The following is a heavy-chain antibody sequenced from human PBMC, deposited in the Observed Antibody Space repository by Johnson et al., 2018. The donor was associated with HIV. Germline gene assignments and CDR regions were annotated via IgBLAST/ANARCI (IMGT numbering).Heavy chain of an antibody. J-gene: IGHJ3*02. CDR1: GFTFSSYA. CDR3: ARDLAYNSRWTGAFDI. Sequence: VRPVDSPRGVVQPRRSLRLSCAASGFTFSSYAMHWVRQAPGKGLEWVAVIGYDGSDKYYADSVKGRVTISRDNPKNTVYLHMNNLRAEDTAVYYCARDLAYNSRWTGAFDIWGQGTMVTVSS. D-gene: IGHD6-13*01. CDR2: IGYDGSDK. V-gene: IGHV3-30*04.